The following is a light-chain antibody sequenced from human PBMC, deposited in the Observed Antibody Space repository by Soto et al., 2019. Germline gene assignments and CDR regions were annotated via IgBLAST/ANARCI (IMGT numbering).Light chain of an antibody. V-gene: IGKV3-15*01. CDR3: QQYYNWPRT. J-gene: IGKJ1*01. Sequence: ESVMTQSPGTLSLSPGDTATLPCRASQSLGSDLAWYQQKPGQAPRLLIFGASARPTGIPARISGSGSGTEFTLTISSLRSEDFAVYFCQQYYNWPRTFGQGTKVDIK. CDR2: GAS. CDR1: QSLGSD.